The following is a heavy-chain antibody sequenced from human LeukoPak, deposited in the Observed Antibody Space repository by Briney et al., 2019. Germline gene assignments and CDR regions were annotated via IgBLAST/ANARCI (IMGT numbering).Heavy chain of an antibody. CDR1: GGSFSDYF. D-gene: IGHD6-13*01. Sequence: PSETLSLTCAVYGGSFSDYFWSWIRQPPGKGLEWIGEINHRGNTKYNPSLKSRVTISRDTSKNQFSLNLSSVTAADTAVYYCARAAYSSSWLTTSNDYWGQGTLVTVSS. CDR2: INHRGNT. CDR3: ARAAYSSSWLTTSNDY. J-gene: IGHJ4*02. V-gene: IGHV4-34*01.